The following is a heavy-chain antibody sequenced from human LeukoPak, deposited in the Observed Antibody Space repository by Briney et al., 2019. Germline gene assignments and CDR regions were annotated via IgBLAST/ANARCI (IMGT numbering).Heavy chain of an antibody. CDR2: MNPNSGGT. Sequence: ASVKVSCKASGYTFTSYDINWVRQATGQGLEWMGWMNPNSGGTNYAQKFQGRVTMTRDTSISTAYMELSRLRSDDTAVYYCAREGCSSTSCYPPDDYFDYWGQGTLVTVSS. CDR3: AREGCSSTSCYPPDDYFDY. CDR1: GYTFTSYD. J-gene: IGHJ4*02. V-gene: IGHV1-2*02. D-gene: IGHD2-2*01.